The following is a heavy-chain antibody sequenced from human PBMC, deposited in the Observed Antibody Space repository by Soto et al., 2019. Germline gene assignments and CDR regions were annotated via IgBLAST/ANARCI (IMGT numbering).Heavy chain of an antibody. CDR1: GYTFTSYA. J-gene: IGHJ6*02. CDR3: ASSRITMVPYGMDV. D-gene: IGHD3-10*01. CDR2: INAGNGNT. V-gene: IGHV1-3*01. Sequence: QVQLVQSGAEVKKPGASVKVSWKASGYTFTSYAMHWVRQAPGQRLEWMGWINAGNGNTKYSQKFQGRVTITRDTSASTAYMELSSLRSEDTAVYYCASSRITMVPYGMDVWGQGTTVTVSS.